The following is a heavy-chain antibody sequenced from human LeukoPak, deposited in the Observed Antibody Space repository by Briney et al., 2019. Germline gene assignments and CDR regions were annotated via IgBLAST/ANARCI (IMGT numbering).Heavy chain of an antibody. J-gene: IGHJ4*02. CDR1: GGSISSYY. CDR2: IYYSGST. D-gene: IGHD5-24*01. Sequence: SETLSLTCTVSGGSISSYYWSWIRQPPGKGLEWIGYIYYSGSTNYNPSLKSRVTISVDTSKNQFSLKLSSVTAADTAVYYCARLSRDGYNYVFDYWGQGTLVTVSS. CDR3: ARLSRDGYNYVFDY. V-gene: IGHV4-59*08.